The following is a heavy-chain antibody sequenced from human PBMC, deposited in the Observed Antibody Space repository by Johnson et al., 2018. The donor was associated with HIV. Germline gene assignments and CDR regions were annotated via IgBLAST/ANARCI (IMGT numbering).Heavy chain of an antibody. CDR3: ARALAAAGTSAFDI. D-gene: IGHD6-13*01. CDR2: IRYDGSNK. Sequence: QAPGKGLEWVAFIRYDGSNKYYADSVKGRFTISRDNSKNTLYLQMNSLRPEDTAVYYCARALAAAGTSAFDIWGQGTMVTVSS. V-gene: IGHV3-30*02. J-gene: IGHJ3*02.